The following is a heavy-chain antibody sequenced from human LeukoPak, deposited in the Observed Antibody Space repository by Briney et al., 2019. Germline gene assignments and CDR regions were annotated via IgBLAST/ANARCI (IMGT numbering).Heavy chain of an antibody. V-gene: IGHV4-59*01. J-gene: IGHJ6*03. CDR1: GGSISTYY. CDR3: VRSADRVIRGAPPYYYYYMDV. Sequence: SETLSLTCTVSGGSISTYYWSWVRQPPGKGLEWIGYGYYTGSTDYIPSLKSRVTISVDTSKNQFSLKLTSVTAADTAVYYCVRSADRVIRGAPPYYYYYMDVWGRGTTVTVSS. D-gene: IGHD3-10*01. CDR2: GYYTGST.